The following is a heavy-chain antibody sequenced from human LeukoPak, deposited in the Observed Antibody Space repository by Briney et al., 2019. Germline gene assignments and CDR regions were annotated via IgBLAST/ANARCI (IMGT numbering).Heavy chain of an antibody. D-gene: IGHD1-26*01. V-gene: IGHV3-23*01. CDR3: ARYSGSRGFDY. CDR1: GFTFSSYA. CDR2: ISGSGGST. J-gene: IGHJ4*02. Sequence: AGGSLRLSCAASGFTFSSYAMSWVRQAPGKGLEWVSAISGSGGSTYYADSVKGRFTISRDDSKNTLDLQMSSLRAEDTAVYYCARYSGSRGFDYWGQGTLVTVSS.